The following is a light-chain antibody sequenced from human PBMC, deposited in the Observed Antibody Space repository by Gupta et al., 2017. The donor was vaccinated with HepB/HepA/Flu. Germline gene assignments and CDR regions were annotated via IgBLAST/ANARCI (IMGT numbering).Light chain of an antibody. J-gene: IGLJ1*01. CDR2: EVS. Sequence: SSLTQPASVSWSPGQSITISSTGTSSDVGSYNLVSWYQQHPGKAPKLMIYEVSKRPSGVSNRFSGSKSGNTASLTISGLQAEDEADYYCCSYAGSSTPYVFGTGTKVTVL. V-gene: IGLV2-23*02. CDR1: SSDVGSYNL. CDR3: CSYAGSSTPYV.